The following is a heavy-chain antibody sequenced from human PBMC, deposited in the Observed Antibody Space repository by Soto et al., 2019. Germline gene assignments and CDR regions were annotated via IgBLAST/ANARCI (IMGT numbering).Heavy chain of an antibody. V-gene: IGHV3-49*03. CDR3: SRAGETMVRGVVGP. CDR1: GFTFGDYG. Sequence: EVQLVESGGGLVQPGRSLRLSCTASGFTFGDYGMSWFRQAPGKGLEWVGFIRAKAYGGTTGYAASVEGRFTISRDDSTSIAYLQMNSLKTEDTAVYYCSRAGETMVRGVVGPWGQGTLVTVSS. J-gene: IGHJ5*02. CDR2: IRAKAYGGTT. D-gene: IGHD3-10*01.